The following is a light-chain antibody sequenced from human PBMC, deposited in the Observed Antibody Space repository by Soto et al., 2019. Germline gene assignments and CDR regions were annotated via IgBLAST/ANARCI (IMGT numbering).Light chain of an antibody. CDR2: GAS. V-gene: IGKV3-20*01. CDR3: QQSGSSPRYT. Sequence: EIVLTQSPGTLSLSPGERATLSCRASQSVSNNYLGWYQQKPGLAPRLLIYGASSRATGIPDRFSGSGSGTDFTLTISRLEPEDFAVYYCQQSGSSPRYTFGQGTKLEIK. CDR1: QSVSNNY. J-gene: IGKJ2*01.